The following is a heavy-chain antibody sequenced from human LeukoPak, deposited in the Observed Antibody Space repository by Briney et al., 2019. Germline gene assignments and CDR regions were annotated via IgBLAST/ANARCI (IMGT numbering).Heavy chain of an antibody. J-gene: IGHJ5*02. D-gene: IGHD3-10*01. CDR3: ARITIEWFDP. V-gene: IGHV4-39*01. CDR2: MYYSGST. Sequence: SETLSLTCIVSGGSISSSSYYWGWIRQPPGKGLEWIGSMYYSGSTYYNPSLKSRVTLSVDTSKNQFSLKLSSVTAADTAAYYCARITIEWFDPWGQGTLVTVSS. CDR1: GGSISSSSYY.